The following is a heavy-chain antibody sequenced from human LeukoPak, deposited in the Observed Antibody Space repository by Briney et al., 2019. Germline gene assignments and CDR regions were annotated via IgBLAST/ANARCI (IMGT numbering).Heavy chain of an antibody. D-gene: IGHD2-2*01. V-gene: IGHV4-38-2*01. CDR2: LYHPDRT. CDR1: GYPINNAYY. J-gene: IGHJ6*03. Sequence: SETLSLTCGVSGYPINNAYYWVWIRQPPGKGLEWFGSLYHPDRTYYNPSLKSRVTMSVDTSRNQFSLRLSFVTAADTAVYYCARQYDSYFYYYLDLWGTGTTVTVSS. CDR3: ARQYDSYFYYYLDL.